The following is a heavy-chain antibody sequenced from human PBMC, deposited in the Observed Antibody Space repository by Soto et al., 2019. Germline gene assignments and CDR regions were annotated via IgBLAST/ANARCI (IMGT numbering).Heavy chain of an antibody. CDR3: ATYFRYFCN. CDR1: GFTPTTTP. CDR2: ISSTASRT. D-gene: IGHD3-9*01. V-gene: IGHV3-23*05. J-gene: IGHJ1*01. Sequence: GGSLRLSCAGSGFTPTTTPLSWVRQPPGNRLEWLTTISSTASRTYFVEYVKGRFFSCSNNSKNTVSLQMNNLTPEDTGVYYCATYFRYFCNWGRGTRVAVSS.